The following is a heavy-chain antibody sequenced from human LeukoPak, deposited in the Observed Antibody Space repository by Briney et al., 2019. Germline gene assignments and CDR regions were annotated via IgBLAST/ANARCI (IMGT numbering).Heavy chain of an antibody. CDR3: AGSGSTYYYGMDV. D-gene: IGHD3-10*01. Sequence: GGSLRLSCAASGFTFSSYGMHGVRQGPGKGLEWVTFIWYDGTDKNYADSVKGRFTISRDNSKNTLYLQMNSLRAEDTAVYYCAGSGSTYYYGMDVWGQGTTVTVSS. V-gene: IGHV3-33*01. CDR2: IWYDGTDK. CDR1: GFTFSSYG. J-gene: IGHJ6*02.